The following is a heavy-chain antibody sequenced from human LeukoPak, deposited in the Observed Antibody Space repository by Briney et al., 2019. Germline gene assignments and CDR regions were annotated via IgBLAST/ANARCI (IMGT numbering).Heavy chain of an antibody. CDR3: AKPIVGATYYFDY. Sequence: GGSLRLSCAASGFTFRNYALGWVRQAPRKGLEWVSVISESGGSTFYPDSVKGRFTSSRDNSKNTLFLQMNNQRVEDTAVYYCAKPIVGATYYFDYWGQGILVTVSS. J-gene: IGHJ4*02. CDR1: GFTFRNYA. CDR2: ISESGGST. V-gene: IGHV3-23*01. D-gene: IGHD1-26*01.